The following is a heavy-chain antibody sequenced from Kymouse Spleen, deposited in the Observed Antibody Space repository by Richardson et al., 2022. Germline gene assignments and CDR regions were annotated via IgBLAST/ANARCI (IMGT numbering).Heavy chain of an antibody. Sequence: QVQLQQWGAGLLKPSETLSLTCAVYGGSFSGYYWSWIRQPPGKGLEWIGEINHSGSTNYNPSLKSRVTISVDTSKNQFSLKLSSVTAADTAVYYCARGITGTTGYFDYWGQGTLVTVSS. CDR1: GGSFSGYY. D-gene: IGHD1-7*01. J-gene: IGHJ4*02. CDR2: INHSGST. CDR3: ARGITGTTGYFDY. V-gene: IGHV4-34*01.